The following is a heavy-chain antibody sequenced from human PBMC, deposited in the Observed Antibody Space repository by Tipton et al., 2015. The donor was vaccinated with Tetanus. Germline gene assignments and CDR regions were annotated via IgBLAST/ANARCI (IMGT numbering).Heavy chain of an antibody. CDR2: INPGGGST. J-gene: IGHJ4*02. CDR3: ARELVGGYFDY. CDR1: GYTFTNYY. Sequence: LVQSGAEVKMPGTSVRVSCKASGYTFTNYYLHWVRQAPGQGLEWMGIINPGGGSTNYAQKFQGRVTMTRDTSTSTVYMELGSLRSEDTAVYYCARELVGGYFDYWGQGTLVTVSS. D-gene: IGHD1-26*01. V-gene: IGHV1-46*01.